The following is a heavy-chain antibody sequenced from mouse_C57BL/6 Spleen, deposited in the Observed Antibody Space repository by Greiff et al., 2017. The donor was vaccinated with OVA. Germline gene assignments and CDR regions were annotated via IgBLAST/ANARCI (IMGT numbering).Heavy chain of an antibody. CDR1: GFTFSSYA. CDR2: ISDGGSYT. V-gene: IGHV5-4*01. D-gene: IGHD1-3*01. Sequence: EVKLVESGGGLVKPGGSLKLSCAASGFTFSSYAMSWVRQTPEQRLEWVATISDGGSYTYYPDNVKGRFTISRDTAKNNLYLQMSHLTSEDTARNDGEREGVGGDSFDYWGQGTPLTVSA. J-gene: IGHJ2*01. CDR3: EREGVGGDSFDY.